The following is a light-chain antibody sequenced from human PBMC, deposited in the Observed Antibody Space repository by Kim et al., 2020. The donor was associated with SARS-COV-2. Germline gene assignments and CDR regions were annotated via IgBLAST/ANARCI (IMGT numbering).Light chain of an antibody. V-gene: IGKV3-15*01. CDR3: HQYNNGYT. CDR2: GAS. Sequence: LSVSPGERATLSCRASQSVSNNLAWYQQRPGQAPRLLIYGASTRASGIPVRFSGSGSGTVFTLTINSLQSEDFAVYYCHQYNNGYTFGQGTKLEI. CDR1: QSVSNN. J-gene: IGKJ2*01.